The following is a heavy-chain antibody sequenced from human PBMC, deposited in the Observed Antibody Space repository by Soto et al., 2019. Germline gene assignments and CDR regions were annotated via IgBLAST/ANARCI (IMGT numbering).Heavy chain of an antibody. CDR3: AKKVNSGSGSQYFDY. D-gene: IGHD3-10*01. CDR1: GFTFSSYS. Sequence: PGGSLSLSRAASGFTFSSYSMSWVRQAPGKGLEWVSGFRGSGDDGTTYYADSVKGRFTISRDNSKNMLFLQMNSLRAEDTAIYYCAKKVNSGSGSQYFDYWGQGTLVAISS. V-gene: IGHV3-23*01. CDR2: FRGSGDDGTT. J-gene: IGHJ4*02.